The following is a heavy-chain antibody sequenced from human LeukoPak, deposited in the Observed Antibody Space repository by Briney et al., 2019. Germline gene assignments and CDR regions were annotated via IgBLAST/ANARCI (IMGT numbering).Heavy chain of an antibody. CDR3: ARDGVGGLLYSYYMDV. Sequence: PSETLSLTCTVSGGSISSGSFHWSWIRQPAGKGLEWIGHIYTSGSTNYNPSIKSRVTISVDTSKNQFSLKLSSVTAADTAVYYCARDGVGGLLYSYYMDVWGKGTTVTVSS. D-gene: IGHD3-16*01. CDR2: IYTSGST. CDR1: GGSISSGSFH. J-gene: IGHJ6*03. V-gene: IGHV4-61*09.